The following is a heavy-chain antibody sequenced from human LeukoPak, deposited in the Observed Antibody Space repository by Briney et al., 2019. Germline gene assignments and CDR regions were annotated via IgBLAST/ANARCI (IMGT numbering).Heavy chain of an antibody. CDR2: IYHSGDT. D-gene: IGHD2-15*01. J-gene: IGHJ5*02. V-gene: IGHV4-59*01. Sequence: PSETLSLTCTVSSGSISSYYWSWIRQPPGKGLEWIGYIYHSGDTNYNPSLKGRVTISLDTSKNQFSLKLTSVTAADTAVYYFARDKDGRRGSWFDPWGQGTLVTVSS. CDR1: SGSISSYY. CDR3: ARDKDGRRGSWFDP.